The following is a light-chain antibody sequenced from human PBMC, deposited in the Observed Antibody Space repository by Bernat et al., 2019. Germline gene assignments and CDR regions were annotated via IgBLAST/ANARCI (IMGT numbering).Light chain of an antibody. CDR3: QAWDSSAGV. J-gene: IGLJ2*01. CDR1: KLGSKF. Sequence: SFELTQPPSLSVSPGQTVSITCSGDKLGSKFTCWYQQKPGQSPVVVIYQDDKRPSGIPERFSASHSGNTATLTISGAQAVDEADYYCQAWDSSAGVFGGGTKLTVL. V-gene: IGLV3-1*01. CDR2: QDD.